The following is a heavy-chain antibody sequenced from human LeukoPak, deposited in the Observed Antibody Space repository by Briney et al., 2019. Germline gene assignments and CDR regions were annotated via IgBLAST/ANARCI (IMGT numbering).Heavy chain of an antibody. CDR3: AKDFLRHGSGWLYYFDY. Sequence: GGSLRLSCAASGFTFSSYAMSWVRQAPGKGLEWVSAISGSGGSTYYADSVKGRFTISRDNSKNTLYLQMNSLRAEDTAVNYCAKDFLRHGSGWLYYFDYWGQGTLVTASS. D-gene: IGHD6-19*01. V-gene: IGHV3-23*01. J-gene: IGHJ4*02. CDR1: GFTFSSYA. CDR2: ISGSGGST.